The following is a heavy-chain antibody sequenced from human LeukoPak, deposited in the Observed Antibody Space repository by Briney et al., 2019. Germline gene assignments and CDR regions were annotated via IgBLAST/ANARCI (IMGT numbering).Heavy chain of an antibody. CDR1: GFTFSSYE. Sequence: GGSLRLSCAASGFTFSSYEMNWVRQAPGKGLEWVSYISSSGSTIYYADSVKGRFTISRDNAKNSLYLQMNSLRAEDTAVYYCARDSLDFWSGYYFDYWGQGTLATVSS. CDR3: ARDSLDFWSGYYFDY. CDR2: ISSSGSTI. J-gene: IGHJ4*02. D-gene: IGHD3-3*01. V-gene: IGHV3-48*03.